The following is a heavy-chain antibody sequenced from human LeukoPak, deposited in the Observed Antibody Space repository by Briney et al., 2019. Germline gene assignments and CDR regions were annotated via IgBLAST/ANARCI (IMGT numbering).Heavy chain of an antibody. J-gene: IGHJ4*02. CDR2: INPSGGAT. V-gene: IGHV1-46*01. Sequence: PGASVKVSCKASGGTFSSYAISWVRQAPGQGLEWMGIINPSGGATSSAQKFQGRVTMTRDTSTSTVYMELSSLRSEDTAVYYCARDYGDYALDSWGQGTLVTVSS. D-gene: IGHD4-17*01. CDR1: GGTFSSYA. CDR3: ARDYGDYALDS.